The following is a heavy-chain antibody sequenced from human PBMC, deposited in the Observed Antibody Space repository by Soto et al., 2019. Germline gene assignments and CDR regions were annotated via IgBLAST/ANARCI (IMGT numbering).Heavy chain of an antibody. V-gene: IGHV3-21*01. J-gene: IGHJ3*02. CDR3: ARDLNHYYDSNYRDAFDI. D-gene: IGHD3-22*01. CDR2: ISSSSSYI. CDR1: GFTFSSYS. Sequence: PGGSLRLSCAASGFTFSSYSVNWVRQAPGKGLEWVSSISSSSSYIYYAEAVKGRCTISRDNAKNALYLQMNSLRAEETAVYYCARDLNHYYDSNYRDAFDIWGQVTMVTVSS.